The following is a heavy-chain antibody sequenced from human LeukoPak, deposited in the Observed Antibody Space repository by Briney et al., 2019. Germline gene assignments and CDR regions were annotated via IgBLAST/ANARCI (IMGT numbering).Heavy chain of an antibody. CDR2: INHSGST. Sequence: SETLSLTCAVYGESFSGYYWSWIRQPPGKGLEWIGEINHSGSTNYNPSLKSRVTISVDTSKNQFSLKLSSVTAADTAVYYCARAKGYCSGGSCSLDYWGQGTLVTVSS. D-gene: IGHD2-15*01. J-gene: IGHJ4*02. V-gene: IGHV4-34*01. CDR3: ARAKGYCSGGSCSLDY. CDR1: GESFSGYY.